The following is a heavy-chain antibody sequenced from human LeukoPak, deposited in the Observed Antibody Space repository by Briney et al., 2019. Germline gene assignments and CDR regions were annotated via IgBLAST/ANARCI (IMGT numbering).Heavy chain of an antibody. V-gene: IGHV4-4*07. J-gene: IGHJ4*02. D-gene: IGHD3-9*01. CDR2: IYTSGRT. CDR1: GVSISTYY. Sequence: SETLSLTCTVSGVSISTYYWSWIRQPAGKALEWIGRIYTSGRTNYNPSLKSRVTMSVDTSKNQFSLKLSSVTAADTAVYYCASLSAGYYIDYWGQGTLVTVSS. CDR3: ASLSAGYYIDY.